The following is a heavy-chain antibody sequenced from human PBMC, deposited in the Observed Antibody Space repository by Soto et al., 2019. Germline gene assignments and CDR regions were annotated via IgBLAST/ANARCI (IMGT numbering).Heavy chain of an antibody. Sequence: ASVKVSCKASGGTFSSYAISWVRQAPGQRLEWMGWINAGNGNTKYSQKFQGRVTITRDTSASTAYMELSSLRSEDTAVYYCASSGSGSGYYYYGMDVWGQGTTVTVSS. CDR3: ASSGSGSGYYYYGMDV. V-gene: IGHV1-3*01. D-gene: IGHD3-10*01. CDR1: GGTFSSYA. CDR2: INAGNGNT. J-gene: IGHJ6*02.